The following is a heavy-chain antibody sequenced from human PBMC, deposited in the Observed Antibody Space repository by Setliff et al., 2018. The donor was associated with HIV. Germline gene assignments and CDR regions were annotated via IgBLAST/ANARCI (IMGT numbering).Heavy chain of an antibody. CDR3: AREPHELRSFDWLLYPAYYYYGMDV. V-gene: IGHV3-7*01. D-gene: IGHD3-9*01. CDR2: IKYDGSEK. Sequence: PGGSLRLSCAASGFTFSSYWMSWVRQAPGKGLEWVANIKYDGSEKYYVGSVKGRFTISRDNAKNSLYLQMNSLRAEDTAVYYCAREPHELRSFDWLLYPAYYYYGMDVWGQGTTVTVSS. J-gene: IGHJ6*02. CDR1: GFTFSSYW.